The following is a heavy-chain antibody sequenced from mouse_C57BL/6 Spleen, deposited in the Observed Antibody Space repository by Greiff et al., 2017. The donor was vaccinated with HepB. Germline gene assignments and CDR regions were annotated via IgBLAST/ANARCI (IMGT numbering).Heavy chain of an antibody. V-gene: IGHV1-52*01. CDR1: GYTFTSYW. D-gene: IGHD1-1*01. CDR2: IDPSDSET. J-gene: IGHJ3*01. CDR3: ARGSYGSSWFAY. Sequence: QVQLQQPGAELVRPGSSVKLSCKASGYTFTSYWMHWVKQRPIQGLEWIVNIDPSDSETHYNQKFKDKATLTVDKSSSTAYMQLSSLTSEDSAVYYCARGSYGSSWFAYWGQGTLVTVSA.